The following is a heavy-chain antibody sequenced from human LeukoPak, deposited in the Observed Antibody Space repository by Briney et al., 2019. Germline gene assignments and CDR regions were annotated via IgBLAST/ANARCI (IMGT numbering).Heavy chain of an antibody. V-gene: IGHV3-21*01. CDR2: ISSSSSYI. Sequence: GGSLRLSCAASGFTFSSYSMNWVRQAPGKGLECVSSISSSSSYIYCADSVKGRFTISRDNAKNSLYLQMNSLRAEDTAVYYCATEGRNDYSKPFDYWGQGTLVTVSS. D-gene: IGHD4-11*01. CDR3: ATEGRNDYSKPFDY. CDR1: GFTFSSYS. J-gene: IGHJ4*02.